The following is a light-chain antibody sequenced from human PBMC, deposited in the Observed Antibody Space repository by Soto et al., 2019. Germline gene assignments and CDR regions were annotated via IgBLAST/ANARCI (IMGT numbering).Light chain of an antibody. J-gene: IGLJ1*01. V-gene: IGLV2-23*01. CDR3: CSYAGTNTFV. CDR2: EAN. Sequence: QSALTQPASVSGSPGQSITISCTGTSSDVGSYNLVSWYQQHPGKAPKLMIYEANKRPSGVSNRFSGSKSANTASLTISGLQTEDDADYYCCSYAGTNTFVFGTGTKLTVL. CDR1: SSDVGSYNL.